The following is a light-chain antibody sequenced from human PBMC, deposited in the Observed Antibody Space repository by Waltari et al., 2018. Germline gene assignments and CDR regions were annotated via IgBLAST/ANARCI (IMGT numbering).Light chain of an antibody. CDR2: EGT. Sequence: QSALTQPASVSGSPGQSITISCTVTNSDVGNYNLVSWYQLHPGKAPKLLIYEGTKRPSGVSNRFSGVKSGNTAALPISGLQAEDDADYYCCSFAGSSTPVFGGGTKLTVL. CDR1: NSDVGNYNL. J-gene: IGLJ3*02. V-gene: IGLV2-23*01. CDR3: CSFAGSSTPV.